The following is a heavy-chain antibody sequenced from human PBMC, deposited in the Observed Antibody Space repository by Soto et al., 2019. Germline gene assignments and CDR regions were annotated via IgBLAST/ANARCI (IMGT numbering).Heavy chain of an antibody. Sequence: SETLSLTCTVSGGSISGFYWTWIRQPPGKGLEWVGFIYYTGKTSYTPSLRGRVTISQDTSRNQFSLRLNSVTTADTAVYYCTRSSTGYAFDSWGQGKMVTVSS. CDR3: TRSSTGYAFDS. D-gene: IGHD2-8*02. CDR1: GGSISGFY. CDR2: IYYTGKT. J-gene: IGHJ3*02. V-gene: IGHV4-59*01.